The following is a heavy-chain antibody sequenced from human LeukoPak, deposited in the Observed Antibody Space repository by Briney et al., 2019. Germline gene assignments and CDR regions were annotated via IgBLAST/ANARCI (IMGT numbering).Heavy chain of an antibody. CDR2: ISSSSSTI. J-gene: IGHJ4*02. Sequence: PGGSLRLSCAASGFTFSSYEMNWVRQAPGKGLEWVSFISSSSSTIYYADSVRGRFTVSRDNAKNSLYLQMNSLRDGDTAVYYCARPSKVGATATYFDYWGQGALVTVSS. CDR1: GFTFSSYE. V-gene: IGHV3-48*02. D-gene: IGHD1-26*01. CDR3: ARPSKVGATATYFDY.